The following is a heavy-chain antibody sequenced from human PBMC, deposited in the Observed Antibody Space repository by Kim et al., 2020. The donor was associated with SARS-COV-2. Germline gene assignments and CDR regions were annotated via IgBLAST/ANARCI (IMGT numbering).Heavy chain of an antibody. Sequence: SETLSLTCTVSGGSISSYYWSWIRQPAGKGLEWIGRIYTSGSTNYNPSLKSRVTMSVDTSKNQSSLKLSSVTAADTAVYYCARDYKEGSSWPLYYYYYGMYVWGPRTTVTVS. CDR1: GGSISSYY. D-gene: IGHD6-13*01. CDR2: IYTSGST. J-gene: IGHJ6*02. V-gene: IGHV4-4*07. CDR3: ARDYKEGSSWPLYYYYYGMYV.